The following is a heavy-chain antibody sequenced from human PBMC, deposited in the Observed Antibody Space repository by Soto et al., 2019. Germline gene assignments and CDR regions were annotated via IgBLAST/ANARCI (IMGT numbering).Heavy chain of an antibody. Sequence: QVRLQESGPGLVKPSGTLSLTCAVSGDSISSTYWWNWVRQPPGKGLEWIGEIYHSGSTNYNPSLKSRVTITINKYNLHFSLRLNSMTVADTAIYYCGRRVNMVRGFDPWGLGTLVTVFS. V-gene: IGHV4-4*02. J-gene: IGHJ5*02. CDR1: GDSISSTYW. CDR3: GRRVNMVRGFDP. D-gene: IGHD3-10*01. CDR2: IYHSGST.